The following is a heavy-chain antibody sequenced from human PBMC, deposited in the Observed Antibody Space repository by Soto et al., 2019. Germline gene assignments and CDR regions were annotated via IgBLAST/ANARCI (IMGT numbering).Heavy chain of an antibody. V-gene: IGHV3-30-3*01. CDR1: GFTFSSYA. Sequence: GGSLRLSCAASGFTFSSYAMHWVRQAPGKGLEWVAVISYDGSNKYYADSVKGRFTISRDNSKNTLYLQMNSLRAEDTAVYYCASPGGGGSGSYSDLGIWGQGTMVTVSS. CDR3: ASPGGGGSGSYSDLGI. D-gene: IGHD3-10*01. J-gene: IGHJ3*02. CDR2: ISYDGSNK.